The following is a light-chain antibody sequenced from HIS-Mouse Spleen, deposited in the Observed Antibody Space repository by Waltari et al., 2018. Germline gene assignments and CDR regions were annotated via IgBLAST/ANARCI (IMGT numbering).Light chain of an antibody. CDR1: SSNIGSTY. Sequence: QSVLTQPPSASGTPGQRVTISCSGRSSNIGSTYVYWYQQPPGTAPKLLIYRNNQRPSGVPDRFSGSKSGTSASLAISGLRSEDEADYYCAAWDDSLSGPVFGGGTKLTVL. J-gene: IGLJ3*02. CDR2: RNN. CDR3: AAWDDSLSGPV. V-gene: IGLV1-47*01.